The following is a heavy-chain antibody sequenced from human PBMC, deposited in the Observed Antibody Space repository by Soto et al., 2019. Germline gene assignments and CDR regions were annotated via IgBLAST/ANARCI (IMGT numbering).Heavy chain of an antibody. D-gene: IGHD5-12*01. J-gene: IGHJ4*02. V-gene: IGHV3-30-3*01. CDR2: ISYDGSNK. CDR3: ARDGSSGYDWDY. CDR1: GFTFSSYA. Sequence: QVQLVESGGGVVQPGRSLRLSCAASGFTFSSYAMHWVRQAPGKGLEWVAVISYDGSNKYYADTVKGRFTISRDNSKNTLYLQMNSLRAEDTAVYYCARDGSSGYDWDYWGQVTLVTVSS.